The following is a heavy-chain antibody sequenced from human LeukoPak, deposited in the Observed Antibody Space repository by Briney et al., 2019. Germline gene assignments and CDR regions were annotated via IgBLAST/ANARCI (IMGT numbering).Heavy chain of an antibody. CDR2: ISGSGGST. CDR1: GFTFSSYA. V-gene: IGHV3-23*01. J-gene: IGHJ4*02. Sequence: GGSLRLSCAAPGFTFSSYAMSWVRQAPGKGLEWVSAISGSGGSTYYADSVKGRFTISRDNSKNTLYLQMNSLRAEDTAVYYCARGGYSYGLEGIVDYWGQGTLVTVSS. CDR3: ARGGYSYGLEGIVDY. D-gene: IGHD5-18*01.